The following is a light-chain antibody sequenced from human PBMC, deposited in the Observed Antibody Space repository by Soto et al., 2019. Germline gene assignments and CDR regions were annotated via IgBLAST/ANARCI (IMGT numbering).Light chain of an antibody. CDR2: EVT. CDR3: AAWDDSLNGYV. CDR1: SSDVGDNY. V-gene: IGLV2-8*01. J-gene: IGLJ1*01. Sequence: QSVLAQPPSASGSPGQSVTISCTGTSSDVGDNYVSWYQQHLGKAPKLIIYEVTLRPSGVPDRFSGSKSGTSASLAISGLQSEDEADYYCAAWDDSLNGYVFGTGTKLTVL.